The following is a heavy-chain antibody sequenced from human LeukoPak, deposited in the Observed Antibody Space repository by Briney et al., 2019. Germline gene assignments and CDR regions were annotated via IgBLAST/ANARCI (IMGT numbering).Heavy chain of an antibody. J-gene: IGHJ5*02. CDR3: AGGPAAYNWFDP. D-gene: IGHD2-2*01. CDR2: ISGSGGST. V-gene: IGHV3-23*01. CDR1: GFTFSSYA. Sequence: GGSLRLSCAASGFTFSSYAMSWVRQAPGKGLDWVSAISGSGGSTYYADSVKGRFTISRDNSKNTLYLQMNSLRAGDTAVYYCAGGPAAYNWFDPWGQGTLVTVSS.